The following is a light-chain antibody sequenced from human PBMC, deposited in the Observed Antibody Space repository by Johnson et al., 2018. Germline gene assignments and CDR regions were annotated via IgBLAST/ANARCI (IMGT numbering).Light chain of an antibody. V-gene: IGLV1-51*02. J-gene: IGLJ1*01. CDR2: ENN. Sequence: QSVLTQPPSVSAAPGQKVTISCSGSSSNIGNNYVYWYQQLPGTAPKLLIYENNKRPSGIPDRFSGSKSGTSATLGIPGLKPGDEAEYYCGTWDSGPSSGNVFGTGTKVPVL. CDR3: GTWDSGPSSGNV. CDR1: SSNIGNNY.